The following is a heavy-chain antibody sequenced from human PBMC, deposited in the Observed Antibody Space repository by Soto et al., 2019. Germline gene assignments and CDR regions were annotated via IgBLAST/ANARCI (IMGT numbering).Heavy chain of an antibody. J-gene: IGHJ2*01. D-gene: IGHD2-8*01. CDR2: IFDSGST. V-gene: IGHV4-30-4*01. CDR1: GGSISGGVHS. CDR3: ARDIMPLTNHWYFDL. Sequence: QVQLQESGPGLVKPSETLSLTCTVSGGSISGGVHSWSWIRQPPGKGLEWIGHIFDSGSTYYNPSLKSRLTILVDTSKNRFSLRLSYVTAADTAVYYCARDIMPLTNHWYFDLWGRGTLVTVSS.